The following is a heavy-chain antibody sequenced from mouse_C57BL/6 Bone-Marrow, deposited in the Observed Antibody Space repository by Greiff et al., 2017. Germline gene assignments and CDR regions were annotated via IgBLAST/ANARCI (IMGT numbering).Heavy chain of an antibody. V-gene: IGHV14-2*01. CDR2: IDPEAGET. J-gene: IGHJ4*01. CDR3: ARGSVYGSSLDAMDY. D-gene: IGHD1-1*01. CDR1: GFNIKDYY. Sequence: EVQLQQSGAELVKPGASVKLSCTASGFNIKDYYMHWVKQRTEQGLEWIGRIDPEAGETKYAPKFQGKATITADTSSNTAYLQLSSLTSGATAVYYCARGSVYGSSLDAMDYWGQGTSVTVSS.